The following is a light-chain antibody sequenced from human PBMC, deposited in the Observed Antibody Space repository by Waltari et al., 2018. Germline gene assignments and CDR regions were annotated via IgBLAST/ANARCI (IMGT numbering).Light chain of an antibody. CDR3: SSRELSGHVV. J-gene: IGLJ2*01. Sequence: SYDLTQDPAVSVSLCKAVRITCQGYILSNYYGHLCRQKPGQPPELVIYGKNNRPSGIPDRFSASSSGNTASLIITGAQAEDEADYYCSSRELSGHVVFGGGTRLTVL. CDR2: GKN. CDR1: ILSNYY. V-gene: IGLV3-19*01.